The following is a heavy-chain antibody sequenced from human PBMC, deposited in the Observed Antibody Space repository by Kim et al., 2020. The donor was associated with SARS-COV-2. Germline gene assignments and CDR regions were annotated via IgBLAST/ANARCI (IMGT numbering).Heavy chain of an antibody. V-gene: IGHV1-46*01. CDR2: INPSGGST. CDR1: GYTFTSYY. J-gene: IGHJ4*02. Sequence: ASVKVSCKASGYTFTSYYMHWVRQAPGQGLEWMGIINPSGGSTSYAQKFQGRVTMTRDTSTSTVYMELSSLRSEDTAVYYCVRGAYYDSSKPYYFDYWGQGTLVTVSS. CDR3: VRGAYYDSSKPYYFDY. D-gene: IGHD3-22*01.